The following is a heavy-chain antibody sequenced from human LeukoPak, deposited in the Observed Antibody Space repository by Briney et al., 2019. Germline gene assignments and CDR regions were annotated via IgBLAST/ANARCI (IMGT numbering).Heavy chain of an antibody. CDR2: IRGSGGGT. Sequence: GGSLRLSCAASGITFSTYAMTWVRQAPGKGLEWVSSIRGSGGGTDYADSVKGRFTISRDSCKNTLYLQMNSLRAEDTAIYYCARLIRAAARKGYFGYWGQGDLVTVSS. CDR1: GITFSTYA. V-gene: IGHV3-23*01. CDR3: ARLIRAAARKGYFGY. J-gene: IGHJ4*02. D-gene: IGHD6-13*01.